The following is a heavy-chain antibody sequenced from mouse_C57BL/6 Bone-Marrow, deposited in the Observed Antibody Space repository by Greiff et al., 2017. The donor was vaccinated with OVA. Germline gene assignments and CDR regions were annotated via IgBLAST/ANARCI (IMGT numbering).Heavy chain of an antibody. J-gene: IGHJ3*01. CDR1: GFTFSSYG. V-gene: IGHV5-6*02. CDR3: ARRGYGNSAWFAY. CDR2: ISSGGSYT. D-gene: IGHD2-10*02. Sequence: EVKLVESGGDLVKPGGSLKLSCAASGFTFSSYGMSWVRQTPDKRLEWVATISSGGSYTYYPDSVKGRFTISRDNAKNTLYLQMSSLKSEDTAMYYCARRGYGNSAWFAYWGQGTLVTVSA.